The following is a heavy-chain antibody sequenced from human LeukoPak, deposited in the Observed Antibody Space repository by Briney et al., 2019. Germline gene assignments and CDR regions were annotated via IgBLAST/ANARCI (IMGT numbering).Heavy chain of an antibody. CDR3: ARVTGYMIEDYFDY. D-gene: IGHD3-22*01. Sequence: TSETLSLTCAVYGGSFSGYYWSWIRQPPGKGLEWIGEINHSGSTNYNPSLKSRVTISVDTSKNQFSLRLSSVTAADTAVYYCARVTGYMIEDYFDYWGQGTLVTVSS. V-gene: IGHV4-34*01. CDR1: GGSFSGYY. CDR2: INHSGST. J-gene: IGHJ4*02.